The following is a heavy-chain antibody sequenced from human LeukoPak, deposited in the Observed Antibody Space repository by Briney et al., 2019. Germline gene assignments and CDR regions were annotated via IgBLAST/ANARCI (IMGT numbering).Heavy chain of an antibody. V-gene: IGHV3-48*03. D-gene: IGHD2-21*01. CDR3: ARYGRLGGESFDY. CDR1: GFTFSSYE. CDR2: ISTSVSTT. J-gene: IGHJ4*02. Sequence: GGSLRLSCAASGFTFSSYEMNWVRQAQGQGLELVSYISTSVSTTYYADSVKGRFTISRDNGKNSLYLQMNSLRDEDTAVYYCARYGRLGGESFDYWGQGTLVTVSS.